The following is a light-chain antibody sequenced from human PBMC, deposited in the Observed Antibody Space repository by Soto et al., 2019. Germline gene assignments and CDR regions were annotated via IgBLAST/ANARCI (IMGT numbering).Light chain of an antibody. V-gene: IGKV3-11*01. CDR3: QQRTNWRIT. J-gene: IGKJ5*01. CDR1: QSVSSS. CDR2: DTS. Sequence: EIVLTQSPATLSLSPGERATLSCRASQSVSSSLAWYQQKPGQSPRLLIYDTSNRATGIPARFSGSASGTDFTLTISSLEPEDFAVYYCQQRTNWRITFGQGTRLDIK.